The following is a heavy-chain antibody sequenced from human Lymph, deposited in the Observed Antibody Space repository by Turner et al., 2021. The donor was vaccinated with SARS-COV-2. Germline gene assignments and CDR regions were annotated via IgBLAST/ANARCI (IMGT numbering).Heavy chain of an antibody. CDR2: ISNDGSNK. Sequence: QVQLVESGGGVVQPGRSLRLSCAASGFTFSSYGMHWGRQAPGKGLKWVAVISNDGSNKYYADAVMCRFTISRDNSMNTLYLQMNSLRAEDTAVYYCAKASDGYNFFTIDYWGQGTLVTVSS. CDR3: AKASDGYNFFTIDY. D-gene: IGHD5-12*01. CDR1: GFTFSSYG. J-gene: IGHJ4*02. V-gene: IGHV3-30*18.